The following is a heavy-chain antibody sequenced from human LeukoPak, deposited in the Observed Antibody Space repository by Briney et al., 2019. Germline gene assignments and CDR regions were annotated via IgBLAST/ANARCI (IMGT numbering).Heavy chain of an antibody. V-gene: IGHV4-4*02. J-gene: IGHJ4*02. CDR2: IHHSGGI. CDR1: GDSISSDIW. CDR3: ARHYGR. D-gene: IGHD3-16*01. Sequence: SGTLSLTCAVSGDSISSDIWWNWVRQPPGKGLEWIGEIHHSGGINYNPSLKSRVTISLDKSKNQFSLKLNSVTAADTAVYYCARHYGRWGQGTLVTVSS.